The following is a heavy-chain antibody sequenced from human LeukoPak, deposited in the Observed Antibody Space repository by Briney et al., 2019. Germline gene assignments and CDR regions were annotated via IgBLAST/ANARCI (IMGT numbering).Heavy chain of an antibody. Sequence: GGSLRLSCAASGFTFDDYAMHWVRQAPGKGLEWVSGISWNSGSIGYADSVKGRFPISRDNAKNSLYLQMNSLRDEDTALYYCAQDLGYSGYNYYYYGMDVWGQGTTVTVSS. CDR3: AQDLGYSGYNYYYYGMDV. J-gene: IGHJ6*02. D-gene: IGHD5-12*01. V-gene: IGHV3-9*01. CDR1: GFTFDDYA. CDR2: ISWNSGSI.